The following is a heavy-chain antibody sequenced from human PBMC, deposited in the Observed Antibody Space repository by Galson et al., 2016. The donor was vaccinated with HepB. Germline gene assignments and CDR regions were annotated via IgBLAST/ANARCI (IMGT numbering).Heavy chain of an antibody. CDR3: ARAPRGRGYSYGFDL. CDR2: IYYSGTT. V-gene: IGHV4-59*01. J-gene: IGHJ5*02. CDR1: GGSISSYY. Sequence: SETLSLTCTVSGGSISSYYWSWIRQPPGKGLEWIGYIYYSGTTNYNPSLKSRVTISLDTSKNQFSLKLNSVTAADTAVYYCARAPRGRGYSYGFDLWGQGTLVTVSS. D-gene: IGHD5-18*01.